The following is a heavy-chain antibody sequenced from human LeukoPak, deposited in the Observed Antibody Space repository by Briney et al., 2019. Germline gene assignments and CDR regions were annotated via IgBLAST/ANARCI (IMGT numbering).Heavy chain of an antibody. CDR1: GYSFTGYY. CDR3: ATTSDWSNWFDP. J-gene: IGHJ5*02. CDR2: IIPNSGGT. V-gene: IGHV1-2*06. Sequence: ASVKVSCKASGYSFTGYYMHWVRQAPGQGLEWMGRIIPNSGGTNYAQKFQGRVILTRDTSIGTAYLELSGLRSDDTAMYYCATTSDWSNWFDPWGQGTLVTVSS. D-gene: IGHD2-2*01.